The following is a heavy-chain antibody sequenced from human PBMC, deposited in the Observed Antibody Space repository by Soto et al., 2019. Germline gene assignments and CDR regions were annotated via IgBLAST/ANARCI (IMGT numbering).Heavy chain of an antibody. CDR3: ARDLAAADY. CDR1: GGIFSTYA. J-gene: IGHJ4*02. V-gene: IGHV1-69*06. CDR2: IIPLVGTT. Sequence: ASVKVSCKASGGIFSTYAISWLRQAPGQGLEWMGVIIPLVGTTNYAQKFQGRVTMAGDTSTSTAYMDLSSLRSDDTAVYYCARDLAAADYWGQGTLVTVSS. D-gene: IGHD6-13*01.